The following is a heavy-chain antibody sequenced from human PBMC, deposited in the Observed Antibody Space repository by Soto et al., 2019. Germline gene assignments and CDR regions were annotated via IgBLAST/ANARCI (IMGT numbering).Heavy chain of an antibody. CDR2: IIPISDTT. CDR1: GGTFSCYA. J-gene: IGHJ6*02. V-gene: IGHV1-69*13. Sequence: SVKVSCKASGGTFSCYAMSWVRQAPGQGLEWMGGIIPISDTTNYAQKFQGRVTITADESTSTAYMELSSLRSEDTAVYYFARSQGSSTSLEIYYYYYYGMDGWGQGNTVIVCS. CDR3: ARSQGSSTSLEIYYYYYYGMDG. D-gene: IGHD2-2*01.